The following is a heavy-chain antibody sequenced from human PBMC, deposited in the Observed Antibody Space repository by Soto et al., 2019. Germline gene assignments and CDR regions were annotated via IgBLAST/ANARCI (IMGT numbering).Heavy chain of an antibody. D-gene: IGHD5-18*01. CDR1: GFTFSSYG. V-gene: IGHV3-30*18. CDR2: ISYDGTNK. CDR3: VKERYAQLWLEDYGMDV. J-gene: IGHJ6*02. Sequence: QVQLVESGGGVVQPGRSLRLSCAASGFTFSSYGIHWVRQAPDKGPEWVSLISYDGTNKYYADSVKGRFTVSRDNFRTMLYLQMNSLRAEDTAVYYCVKERYAQLWLEDYGMDVWGQGTTVTVSS.